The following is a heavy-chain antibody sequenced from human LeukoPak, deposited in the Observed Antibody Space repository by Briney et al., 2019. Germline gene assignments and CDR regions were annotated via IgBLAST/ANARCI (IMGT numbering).Heavy chain of an antibody. D-gene: IGHD1-26*01. Sequence: SETLSLTCTVSGGSISSGSYYWRWIRQPAGKGLEWIGLIYTSGSTNYNPSLKSRVTISLDTSKNQFSLKLSSVTAADTAVYYCARGLRGWEGWFDPWGQGTLVTVSS. J-gene: IGHJ5*02. V-gene: IGHV4-61*02. CDR3: ARGLRGWEGWFDP. CDR2: IYTSGST. CDR1: GGSISSGSYY.